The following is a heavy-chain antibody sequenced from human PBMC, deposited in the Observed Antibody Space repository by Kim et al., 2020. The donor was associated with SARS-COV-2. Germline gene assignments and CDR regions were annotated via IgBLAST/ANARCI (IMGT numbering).Heavy chain of an antibody. Sequence: YADSVKGRFTIPRDNAKNTLYLQMNSLRAEDTAVYYCARGAAGFRGTFDIWGQGTMVTVSS. CDR3: ARGAAGFRGTFDI. J-gene: IGHJ3*02. D-gene: IGHD6-13*01. V-gene: IGHV3-74*01.